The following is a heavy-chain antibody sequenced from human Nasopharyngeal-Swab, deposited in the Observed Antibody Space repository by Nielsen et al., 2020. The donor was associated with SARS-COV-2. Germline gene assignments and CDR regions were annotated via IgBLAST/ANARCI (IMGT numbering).Heavy chain of an antibody. CDR1: GFTFSSYW. D-gene: IGHD3-22*01. Sequence: GESLEISCAASGFTFSSYWMHWVRQAPGKGLVWVSRINSDGSSTSYADSVKGRFTISRDNAKNTLYLQMNSLRAEDTAVYYCARATWLSSMDVWGQGTTVTVSS. CDR3: ARATWLSSMDV. V-gene: IGHV3-74*01. CDR2: INSDGSST. J-gene: IGHJ6*02.